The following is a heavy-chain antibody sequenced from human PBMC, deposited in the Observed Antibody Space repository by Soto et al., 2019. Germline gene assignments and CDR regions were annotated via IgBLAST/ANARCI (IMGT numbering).Heavy chain of an antibody. V-gene: IGHV1-18*01. CDR2: ISAYNGNT. CDR1: GDTFTSYG. J-gene: IGHJ4*02. D-gene: IGHD3-22*01. Sequence: ASVKVSCKASGDTFTSYGISWVRQAPGQGLEWMGWISAYNGNTNYAQKLQGRVTMTTDTSTSTAYMELRSLRSDDTAVYYCARRCSSGYPPPYHFDYWRQGTLVTVSS. CDR3: ARRCSSGYPPPYHFDY.